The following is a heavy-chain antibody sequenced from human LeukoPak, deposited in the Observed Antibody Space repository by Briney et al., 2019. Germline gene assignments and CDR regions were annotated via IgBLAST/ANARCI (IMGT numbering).Heavy chain of an antibody. V-gene: IGHV3-30*03. CDR2: ISYDGSNK. J-gene: IGHJ3*02. Sequence: GGSLRLSCAASGFTFSSYGMHWVRQAPGKGLEWVAVISYDGSNKYYADSVKGRFTISRDNSKNSLHLQMNSLRAEDTAVYYCARSYCRGGSCYSADGFDIWGQGTMVSVSS. CDR3: ARSYCRGGSCYSADGFDI. CDR1: GFTFSSYG. D-gene: IGHD2-15*01.